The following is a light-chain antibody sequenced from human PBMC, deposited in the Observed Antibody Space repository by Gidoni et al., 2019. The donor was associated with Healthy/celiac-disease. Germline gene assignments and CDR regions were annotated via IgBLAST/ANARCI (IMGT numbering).Light chain of an antibody. CDR2: AAS. CDR3: QQSYSTPPWT. J-gene: IGKJ1*01. V-gene: IGKV1-39*01. Sequence: DIQMTQSPSSLSASVGDRVTITCLASQSISSYLNWYQQKPGKAPKLLIYAASSLQSGVPSRFRGSGSGTDFTLTISSLQPEDFATYYCQQSYSTPPWTFGQGTKVEIK. CDR1: QSISSY.